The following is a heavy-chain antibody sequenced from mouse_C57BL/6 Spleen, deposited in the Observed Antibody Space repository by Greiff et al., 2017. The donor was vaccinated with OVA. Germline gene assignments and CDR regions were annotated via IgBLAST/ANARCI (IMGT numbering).Heavy chain of an antibody. CDR3: ARPDGYPYFDV. Sequence: EVQVVESGGGLVKPGGSLKLSCAASGFTFSSYTMSWVRQTPEKRLEWVATISGGGGNTYYPDSVKGRFTISRDNAKNTLYLQMSSLRSEDTALYYCARPDGYPYFDVWGTGTTVTVSS. CDR2: ISGGGGNT. V-gene: IGHV5-9*01. CDR1: GFTFSSYT. J-gene: IGHJ1*03. D-gene: IGHD2-3*01.